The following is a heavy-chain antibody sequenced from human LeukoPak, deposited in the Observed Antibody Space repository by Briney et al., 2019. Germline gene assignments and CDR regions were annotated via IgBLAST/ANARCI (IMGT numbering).Heavy chain of an antibody. V-gene: IGHV4-38-2*02. CDR2: IYHSGST. D-gene: IGHD3-10*01. CDR1: GYSISSGYY. Sequence: SETLSLTCTVSGYSISSGYYWGWIRQPPGKGLEWIGSIYHSGSTYYNPSLKSRVTISVDTSKNQFSLKLSSVTAADTAVYYCARDLKYYGSGSYYFPYYYGMDVWGQGTTVTVSS. CDR3: ARDLKYYGSGSYYFPYYYGMDV. J-gene: IGHJ6*02.